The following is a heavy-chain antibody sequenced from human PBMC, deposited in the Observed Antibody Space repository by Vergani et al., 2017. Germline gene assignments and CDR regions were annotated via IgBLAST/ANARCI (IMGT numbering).Heavy chain of an antibody. CDR2: IYYSGST. Sequence: QVQLQESGPGLVKPSETLSLTCTVSGGSISSHYWSWIRQPPGKGLEWIGYIYYSGSTNYNPTLKSRATISVDTSKNQFSLKLSSVTAADTAVYYCAIIPIAWGQGTLVTVSS. J-gene: IGHJ5*02. CDR1: GGSISSHY. D-gene: IGHD3-16*02. V-gene: IGHV4-59*11. CDR3: AIIPIA.